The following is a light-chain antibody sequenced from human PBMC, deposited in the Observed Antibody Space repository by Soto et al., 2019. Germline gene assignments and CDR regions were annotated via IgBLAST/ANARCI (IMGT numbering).Light chain of an antibody. CDR1: QSVSSN. CDR3: QQYNDWPLT. Sequence: EIVMTQSPATLSVSPGERATLSCRASQSVSSNLAWYQQKPGQAPRLLIYGASTRATGLPDRISGSGSGTEFTLTISSLQSEDFVLYYCQQYNDWPLTFGGGTKVEIK. J-gene: IGKJ4*01. CDR2: GAS. V-gene: IGKV3-15*01.